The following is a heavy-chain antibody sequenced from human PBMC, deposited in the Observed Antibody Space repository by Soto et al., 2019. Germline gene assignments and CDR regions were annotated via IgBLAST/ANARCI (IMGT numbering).Heavy chain of an antibody. CDR3: ATSGYTSLDY. CDR2: ISSSGSTI. J-gene: IGHJ4*02. D-gene: IGHD6-13*01. Sequence: GGSLRLTCAASGSTFSSYEMNWVRQAPGKGLEWVSYISSSGSTIYYADSVKSRFTISRDNAKNSLYLQMNSLRAEVSAVYYCATSGYTSLDYWGQGTLVTVSS. V-gene: IGHV3-48*03. CDR1: GSTFSSYE.